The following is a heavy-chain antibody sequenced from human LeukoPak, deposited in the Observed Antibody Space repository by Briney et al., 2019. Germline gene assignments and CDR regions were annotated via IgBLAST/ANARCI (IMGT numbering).Heavy chain of an antibody. V-gene: IGHV1-18*01. D-gene: IGHD3-3*01. CDR2: XSAYNGNT. CDR3: ARAPTIFGVVIRAFDI. J-gene: IGHJ3*02. Sequence: ASVKVSCKASGYTFTSYGXXXXXXXXXXXXXXXXXXSAYNGNTNYAQKLQXXXXXXXDTSTSTAYMELRSLRSDDTAVYYCARAPTIFGVVIRAFDIWGQGTMVTVSS. CDR1: GYTFTSYG.